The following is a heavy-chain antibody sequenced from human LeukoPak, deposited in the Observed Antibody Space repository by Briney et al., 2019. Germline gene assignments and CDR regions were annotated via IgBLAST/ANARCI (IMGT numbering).Heavy chain of an antibody. Sequence: GGSLRLSCAASGFAFSSQAMGWVRQAPGKGLEWVSAISDSGDSTYYADSVKGRFTISRDNSKNTLFLQMYSLRAEDTAVYYCAKDARRTSGWYFFDYWGQGTLATVSS. CDR1: GFAFSSQA. D-gene: IGHD6-19*01. V-gene: IGHV3-23*01. J-gene: IGHJ4*02. CDR3: AKDARRTSGWYFFDY. CDR2: ISDSGDST.